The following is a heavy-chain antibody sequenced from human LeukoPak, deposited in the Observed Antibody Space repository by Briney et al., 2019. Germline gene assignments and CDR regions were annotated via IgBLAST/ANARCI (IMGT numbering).Heavy chain of an antibody. CDR1: GFTFRKHY. J-gene: IGHJ4*02. CDR2: IKEDGSEQ. V-gene: IGHV3-7*01. Sequence: SGGSLRLSCAASGFTFRKHYMSWIRQAPGKGLEWVANIKEDGSEQHYEDSVKGRFTISRDNAKNSLYLQMNSLRGEDTALYYCARERIATASAGDYWGQGTLVTVSS. CDR3: ARERIATASAGDY. D-gene: IGHD6-13*01.